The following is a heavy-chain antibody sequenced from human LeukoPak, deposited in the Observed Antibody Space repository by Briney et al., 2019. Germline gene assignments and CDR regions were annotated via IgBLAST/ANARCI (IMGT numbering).Heavy chain of an antibody. V-gene: IGHV4-31*03. J-gene: IGHJ6*02. CDR3: ARVPLAADGPSYYYYGMDV. Sequence: PSQTLSLTCTVSGGSISSGGYYWSWIRQHPGKGLEWIGYIYYSGNTYYNPSLKSRVTISVDTSKNQFSLKLSSVTAADTAVYYCARVPLAADGPSYYYYGMDVWGQGTTVTVSS. CDR2: IYYSGNT. CDR1: GGSISSGGYY.